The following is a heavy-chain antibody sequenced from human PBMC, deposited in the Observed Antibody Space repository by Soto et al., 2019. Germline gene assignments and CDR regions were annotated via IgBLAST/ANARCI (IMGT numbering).Heavy chain of an antibody. CDR1: GFSFGYSA. V-gene: IGHV3-23*01. D-gene: IGHD4-4*01. Sequence: EVQLLESGGGFIQPGGSLRLSCAASGFSFGYSAMSWVRQAPGKGLEWVSLITGSGFDTYTAASVKGRFTVSRDNSKNILYLHMNSLRADDTAVYYCANRRPQYFDGLGQGTLVTVSP. CDR2: ITGSGFDT. J-gene: IGHJ4*02. CDR3: ANRRPQYFDG.